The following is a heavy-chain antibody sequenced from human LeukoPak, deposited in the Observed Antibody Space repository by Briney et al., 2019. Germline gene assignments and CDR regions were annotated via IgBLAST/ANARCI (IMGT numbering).Heavy chain of an antibody. CDR1: GFTFSSYW. D-gene: IGHD6-19*01. Sequence: PGGSLRLSCAASGFTFSSYWMSWVRQAPGKGLEWLSYISSSGTTIYYADSVKGRFTTSRDNAKNSLYLQMNSQRAEDTAVYYCARGSYSSGYYFDYWGQGTLVTVSS. J-gene: IGHJ4*02. CDR3: ARGSYSSGYYFDY. CDR2: ISSSGTTI. V-gene: IGHV3-48*04.